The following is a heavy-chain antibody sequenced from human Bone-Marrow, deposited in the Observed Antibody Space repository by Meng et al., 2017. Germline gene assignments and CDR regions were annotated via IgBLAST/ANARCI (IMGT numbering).Heavy chain of an antibody. V-gene: IGHV4-30-4*01. CDR3: GRDQGRELINH. CDR2: VYHRGDT. J-gene: IGHJ4*02. Sequence: QVQLQESGPGLVKPSQTLSLTCTVSGDSISSGDYYWSWIRQPPGKGLEWIGEVYHRGDTNYNPSLKSRVDISVDKSKNQFYLSLFSVTAADTAVYYCGRDQGRELINHWGQGTLVTVSS. CDR1: GDSISSGDYY. D-gene: IGHD1-7*01.